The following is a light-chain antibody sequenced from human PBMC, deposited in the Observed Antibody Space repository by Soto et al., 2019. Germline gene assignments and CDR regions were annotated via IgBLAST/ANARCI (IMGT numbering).Light chain of an antibody. CDR3: QQSYTAPSIT. CDR2: GVS. CDR1: QSISSS. Sequence: DIQMTQSPSSLSASVGDKVTITCGASQSISSSLNWYQQKSGKAPKLLIYGVSRLQGGVPSRFSGSGSGTDFTLSISSLKPEDFANYYCQQSYTAPSITFGHGTRLEI. V-gene: IGKV1-39*01. J-gene: IGKJ5*01.